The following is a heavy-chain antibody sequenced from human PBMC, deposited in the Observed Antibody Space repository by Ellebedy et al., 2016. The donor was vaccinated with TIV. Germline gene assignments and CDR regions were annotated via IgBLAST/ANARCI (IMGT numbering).Heavy chain of an antibody. CDR3: ARESCNNITCYFDY. J-gene: IGHJ4*02. CDR1: GFTYSSFW. Sequence: GESLKISCAASGFTYSSFWMSWVRQAPGKGLEWVANIKQDGSKEYYAVSVKGRFAISRDNAKNSLFLQMNSLRAEDTAVYYCARESCNNITCYFDYWGLGTPVTVSS. D-gene: IGHD2/OR15-2a*01. CDR2: IKQDGSKE. V-gene: IGHV3-7*01.